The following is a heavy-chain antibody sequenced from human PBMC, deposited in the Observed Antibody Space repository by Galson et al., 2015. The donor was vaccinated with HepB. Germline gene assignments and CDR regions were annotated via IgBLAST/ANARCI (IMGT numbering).Heavy chain of an antibody. J-gene: IGHJ4*02. CDR3: ARDNDYGGNLDY. Sequence: PALVKPTQTLTLTCTFSGFSLRTSGMCVSWIRQPPGKALEWLARIDWDDDKYYSTSLKTRLTISKDTSKNQVVLTMTNMDPVDTATYYCARDNDYGGNLDYWGQGTLVTVSS. V-gene: IGHV2-70*11. CDR1: GFSLRTSGMC. D-gene: IGHD4-23*01. CDR2: IDWDDDK.